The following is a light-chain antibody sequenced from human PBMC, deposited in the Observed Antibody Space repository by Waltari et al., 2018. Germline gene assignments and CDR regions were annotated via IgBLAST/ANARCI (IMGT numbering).Light chain of an antibody. CDR3: GTWDSSLSGAV. CDR1: SSTIGNNH. Sequence: QSVLTQPPSVSAAPGQRVTISCSGGSSTIGNNHVSWYRQFPGTAPKLLIYENTERPSGIPGRFSGSKSGTSATLDITGLQAGDEADYYCGTWDSSLSGAVFGGGTHLTVL. CDR2: ENT. J-gene: IGLJ7*01. V-gene: IGLV1-51*02.